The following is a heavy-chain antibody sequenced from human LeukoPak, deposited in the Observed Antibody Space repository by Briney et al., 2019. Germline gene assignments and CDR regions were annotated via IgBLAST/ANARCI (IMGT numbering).Heavy chain of an antibody. J-gene: IGHJ4*02. V-gene: IGHV4-39*07. Sequence: SETLSLTCSVSGGSISSSSSYWGWIRQPPGKGLEWIGSIYYSGSTYYNPSLKSRVTISVDTSKNQFSLKLSSVTAADTAVYYCARDRRINGSYYGPSYFDYWGQGTLVTVSS. CDR2: IYYSGST. CDR3: ARDRRINGSYYGPSYFDY. D-gene: IGHD1-26*01. CDR1: GGSISSSSSY.